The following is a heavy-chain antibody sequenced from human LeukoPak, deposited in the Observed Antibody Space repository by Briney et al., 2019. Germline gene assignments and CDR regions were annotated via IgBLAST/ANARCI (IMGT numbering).Heavy chain of an antibody. D-gene: IGHD2-2*01. V-gene: IGHV3-23*01. CDR3: AKVAMGTVVPAAMTRHFDY. CDR1: GFTFSSYA. CDR2: ISGSGGST. J-gene: IGHJ4*02. Sequence: GGSLRLSCAASGFTFSSYAMSWVRQAPGKGLEWVSAISGSGGSTYYADSVKGRFTISRDNSKNTLYLQMNSLRAEDTAVYYCAKVAMGTVVPAAMTRHFDYWGQGTLVTVSS.